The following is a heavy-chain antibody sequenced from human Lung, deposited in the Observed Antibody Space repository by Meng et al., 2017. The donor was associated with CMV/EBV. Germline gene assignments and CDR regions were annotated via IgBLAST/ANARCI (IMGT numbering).Heavy chain of an antibody. J-gene: IGHJ4*02. CDR1: RGXISSDVHY. CDR2: IFHSGSA. V-gene: IGHV4-39*01. D-gene: IGHD6-13*01. Sequence: SXTXSLXCTVSRGXISSDVHYWGWIRQPPGKGLEWIGNIFHSGSAYYNPSLKSRVSISVDTSKNQFSLKLSSVTAADTAMYYCARQGTAAAVTRSRTFDYWXQGTXVTVSS. CDR3: ARQGTAAAVTRSRTFDY.